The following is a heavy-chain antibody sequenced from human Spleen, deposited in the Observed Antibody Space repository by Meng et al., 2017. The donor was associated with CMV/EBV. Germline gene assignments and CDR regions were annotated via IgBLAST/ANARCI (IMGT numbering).Heavy chain of an antibody. CDR3: AREGATAMALVDY. CDR1: DCFTASDEYY. J-gene: IGHJ4*02. V-gene: IGHV4-30-4*01. D-gene: IGHD5-18*01. CDR2: SHYSETT. Sequence: HRQEPGPGLTQPSTTRLLTSIVVDCFTASDEYYWSWTRQPPGKGLEWIGYSHYSETTYSHPSLNSRIAISLDTSKNQFSLNLNSVTAADEAVDYCAREGATAMALVDYWGQGTLVTVSS.